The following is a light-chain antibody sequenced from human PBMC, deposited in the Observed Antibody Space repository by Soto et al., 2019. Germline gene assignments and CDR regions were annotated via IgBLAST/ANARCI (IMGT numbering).Light chain of an antibody. V-gene: IGKV3-20*01. CDR3: QQYGSSPLT. J-gene: IGKJ4*01. Sequence: EIVLTQSPGTLSLSPGERATLSCRASQSVSTRSLAWYQQKPGQAPRLLIYVASSRATGIPDRFSGSGSGTDFTLTISRLDPEDFAVYYCQQYGSSPLTFGGGTKVEIK. CDR1: QSVSTRS. CDR2: VAS.